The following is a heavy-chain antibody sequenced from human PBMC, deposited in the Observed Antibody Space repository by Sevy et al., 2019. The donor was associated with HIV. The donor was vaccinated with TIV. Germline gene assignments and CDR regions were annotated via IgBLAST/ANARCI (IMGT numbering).Heavy chain of an antibody. V-gene: IGHV4-59*01. CDR3: ARAGGSTDWGIDV. CDR1: GGSISSYY. Sequence: SETLSLTCTVSGGSISSYYWKWIRQPPGKGLEWIGYMDYSGSSSYNPSLKGRVSISLDTSKNPFSLKLTSVTAADTAVYYCARAGGSTDWGIDVWGQGTTVTVSS. D-gene: IGHD2-2*01. CDR2: MDYSGSS. J-gene: IGHJ6*02.